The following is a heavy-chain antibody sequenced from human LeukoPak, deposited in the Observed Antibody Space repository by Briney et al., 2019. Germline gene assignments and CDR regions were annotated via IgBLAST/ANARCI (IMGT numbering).Heavy chain of an antibody. V-gene: IGHV1-18*04. CDR2: ISAYNGNT. D-gene: IGHD5-12*01. J-gene: IGHJ2*01. Sequence: GASMKVSCKASGYTFINYGFSRVRQAPGQGLEWMGWISAYNGNTNYLQKFQGRVTMTTDTSTNTVYMELRSLRSDDTVVYYCARVSTNSRVAGYDPQWYFDLWGRGTPVTVSP. CDR1: GYTFINYG. CDR3: ARVSTNSRVAGYDPQWYFDL.